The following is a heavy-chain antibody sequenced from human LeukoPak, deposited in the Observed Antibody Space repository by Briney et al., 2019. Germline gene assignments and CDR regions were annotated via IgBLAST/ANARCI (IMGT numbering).Heavy chain of an antibody. CDR3: PRSRGYSSSWYDAFDI. Sequence: GESLKISCKGSGYSFTSYWIDWVRQMPGKGLEWMGIIYPGDSDTRYSPSFQGQVTISADKSISTAYLQWSSLKASDTAMYYCPRSRGYSSSWYDAFDIWGQGTMVTVSS. CDR1: GYSFTSYW. V-gene: IGHV5-51*01. J-gene: IGHJ3*02. D-gene: IGHD6-13*01. CDR2: IYPGDSDT.